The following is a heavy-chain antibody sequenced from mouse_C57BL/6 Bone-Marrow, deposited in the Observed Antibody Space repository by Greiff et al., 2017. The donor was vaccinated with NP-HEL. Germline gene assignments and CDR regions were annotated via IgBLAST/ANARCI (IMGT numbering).Heavy chain of an antibody. V-gene: IGHV5-16*01. D-gene: IGHD1-1*01. CDR1: GFTFSDYY. Sequence: EVQVVESEGGLVQPGSSMKLSCTASGFTFSDYYMAWVRQVPEKGLEWVANINYDGSSTYYLDSLKSRFIISRDNAKNILYLQMSSLKSEDTATYYCARGIYYGSSPYFDYWGQGTTLTVSS. CDR2: INYDGSST. J-gene: IGHJ2*01. CDR3: ARGIYYGSSPYFDY.